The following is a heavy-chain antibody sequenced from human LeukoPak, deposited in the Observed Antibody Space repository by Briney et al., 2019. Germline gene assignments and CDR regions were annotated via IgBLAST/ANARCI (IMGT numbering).Heavy chain of an antibody. Sequence: PSETLSLTCTVSGGSISSYYWSWIRQPPGKGLEWIGYIYYSGSTNYNPSLKSRVTISVDTSKNQFSLKLSSVTAADTAVYYCAREYCSCTSCHEVDVWGKGTTVTVSS. CDR2: IYYSGST. CDR1: GGSISSYY. D-gene: IGHD2-2*01. CDR3: AREYCSCTSCHEVDV. V-gene: IGHV4-59*01. J-gene: IGHJ6*04.